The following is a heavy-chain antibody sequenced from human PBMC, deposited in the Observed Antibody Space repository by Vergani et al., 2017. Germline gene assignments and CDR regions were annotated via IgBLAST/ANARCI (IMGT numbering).Heavy chain of an antibody. D-gene: IGHD2-2*03. CDR2: ISSDGGST. Sequence: EVQLLESGGGLVQPGGSLRLSCAASGFTFSTYAMTWVRQAPGKGLEWVSTISSDGGSTYYADSVKGRFTISRDNSKNMQYLQMNSLRVEDTAVYYCAKEGGYCGSASCPRTIVYWGQGTLVTVSS. CDR3: AKEGGYCGSASCPRTIVY. J-gene: IGHJ4*02. V-gene: IGHV3-23*01. CDR1: GFTFSTYA.